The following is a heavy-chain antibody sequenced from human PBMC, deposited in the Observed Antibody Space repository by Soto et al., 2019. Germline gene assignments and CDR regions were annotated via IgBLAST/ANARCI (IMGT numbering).Heavy chain of an antibody. CDR1: GYSFTSYW. J-gene: IGHJ6*02. CDR3: ARHSLPCSSTSCERRPYGMDV. D-gene: IGHD2-2*01. CDR2: IDPSDSYT. Sequence: GESLKISCKGSGYSFTSYWISWVRQMPGKGLEWMGRIDPSDSYTNYSPSFQGHVTISADKSISTAYLQWSSLKASDTAMYYCARHSLPCSSTSCERRPYGMDVWGQGTTVTVSS. V-gene: IGHV5-10-1*01.